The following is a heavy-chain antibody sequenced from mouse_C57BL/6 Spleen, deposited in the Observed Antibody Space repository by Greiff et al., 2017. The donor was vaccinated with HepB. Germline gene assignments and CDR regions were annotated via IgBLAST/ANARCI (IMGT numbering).Heavy chain of an antibody. CDR2: IDPSDSYT. CDR1: GYTFTSYW. V-gene: IGHV1-69*01. CDR3: ARTGDHYYFDY. Sequence: VKLQQPGAELVMPGASVKLSCKASGYTFTSYWMHWVKQRPGQGLEWIGEIDPSDSYTNYNQKFKGKSTLTVDKSSSTAYMQLSSLTSEDSAVYYCARTGDHYYFDYWGQGTTLTVSS. D-gene: IGHD4-1*01. J-gene: IGHJ2*01.